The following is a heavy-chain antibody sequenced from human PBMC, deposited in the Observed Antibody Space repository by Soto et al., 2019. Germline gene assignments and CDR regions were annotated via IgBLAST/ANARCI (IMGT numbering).Heavy chain of an antibody. CDR2: ISSSSSYI. CDR3: ARDPYPYYDSSGYHHDY. V-gene: IGHV3-21*01. CDR1: GFTFSSYS. J-gene: IGHJ4*02. D-gene: IGHD3-22*01. Sequence: GGSLRLSCAASGFTFSSYSMNWVRQAPGKGLEWVSSISSSSSYIYYADSVKGRFTISRDNVKNSLYLQMNSLRAEDTAVYYCARDPYPYYDSSGYHHDYWGQGTLVTVSS.